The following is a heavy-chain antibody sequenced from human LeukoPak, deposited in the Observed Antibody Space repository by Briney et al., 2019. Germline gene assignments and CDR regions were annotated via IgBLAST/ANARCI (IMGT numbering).Heavy chain of an antibody. CDR2: INPSGGST. V-gene: IGHV1-46*01. CDR3: ASDGRITMVRGVLPDY. J-gene: IGHJ4*02. D-gene: IGHD3-10*01. Sequence: GASVKVSCKASGYTFTSYYMHWVRQAPGQGLEWMGIINPSGGSTSYAQKFQGRVTMTRDTSTSTVYMELSSLRSEDTAVYYCASDGRITMVRGVLPDYWGQGTLVTVSS. CDR1: GYTFTSYY.